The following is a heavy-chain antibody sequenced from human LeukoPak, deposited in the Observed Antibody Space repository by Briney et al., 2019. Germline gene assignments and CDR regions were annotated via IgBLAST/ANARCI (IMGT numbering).Heavy chain of an antibody. CDR2: ISGSGGST. CDR3: AKDRVAAIAAAVLDY. CDR1: GFTFSSYA. D-gene: IGHD6-13*01. V-gene: IGHV3-23*01. Sequence: GGSLRLSCAASGFTFSSYAMSWVRQAPGEGLEWVSAISGSGGSTYYADSVKGRFTISRDNSKNTLYLQMNSLRAEDTAVYYCAKDRVAAIAAAVLDYWGQGTLVTVSS. J-gene: IGHJ4*02.